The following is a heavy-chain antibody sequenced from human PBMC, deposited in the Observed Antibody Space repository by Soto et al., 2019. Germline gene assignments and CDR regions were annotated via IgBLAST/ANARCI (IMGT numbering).Heavy chain of an antibody. V-gene: IGHV3-30-3*01. CDR2: ISYDGSNK. CDR3: ARDYGGDRYSMGAY. Sequence: QVQLVESGGGVVQPGRSLRLSCAASGFTFSSYAMHWVRQAPGKGLEWVAVISYDGSNKYYADSVKGRFTISRDNSKNTLYLQMNSLRAEDTAVYYCARDYGGDRYSMGAYWGQGTLVTVSS. CDR1: GFTFSSYA. D-gene: IGHD3-16*01. J-gene: IGHJ4*02.